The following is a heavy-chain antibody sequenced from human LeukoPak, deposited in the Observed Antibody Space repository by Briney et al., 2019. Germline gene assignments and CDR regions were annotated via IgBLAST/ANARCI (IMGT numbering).Heavy chain of an antibody. Sequence: PSETLSLTCTVSGGSISSYYWGWIRQPPGKGLEWIGSIYHSGSTYYNPSLKSRVTISVDTSKNQFSLKLSSVTAADTAVYYCASYYYDSSGYYNYWGQGTLVTVSS. CDR2: IYHSGST. J-gene: IGHJ4*02. V-gene: IGHV4-38-2*02. D-gene: IGHD3-22*01. CDR1: GGSISSYY. CDR3: ASYYYDSSGYYNY.